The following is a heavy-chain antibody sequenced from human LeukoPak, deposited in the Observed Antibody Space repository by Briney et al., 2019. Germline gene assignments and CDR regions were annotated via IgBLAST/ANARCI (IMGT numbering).Heavy chain of an antibody. CDR1: GFTFSSYS. CDR2: ISSGSSYI. V-gene: IGHV3-21*01. Sequence: SGGSLRLSCAASGFTFSSYSMNWVRQAPGKGLEWVSSISSGSSYIYYADSVKGRFTISRDNAKNSLYLQMNSLRAEDTAVYYCARMVGAGYWGQGTLVTVSS. CDR3: ARMVGAGY. J-gene: IGHJ4*02. D-gene: IGHD2-8*01.